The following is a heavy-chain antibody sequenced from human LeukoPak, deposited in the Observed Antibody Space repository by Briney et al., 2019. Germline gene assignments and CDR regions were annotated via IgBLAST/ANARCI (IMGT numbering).Heavy chain of an antibody. CDR2: INPNSGGT. Sequence: ASVKVSCKASGGTFSRNDISWVRQAPGQGLEWMGWINPNSGGTNYAQKFQGRVTMTRDTSISTAYMELSRLRSDDTAVYYCARDPNDYGDYVGYFDYWGQGTLVTVSS. CDR1: GGTFSRND. D-gene: IGHD4-17*01. J-gene: IGHJ4*02. V-gene: IGHV1-2*02. CDR3: ARDPNDYGDYVGYFDY.